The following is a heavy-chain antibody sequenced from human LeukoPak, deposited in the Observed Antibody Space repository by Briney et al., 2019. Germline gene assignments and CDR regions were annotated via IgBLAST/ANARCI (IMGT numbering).Heavy chain of an antibody. V-gene: IGHV4-59*01. J-gene: IGHJ5*02. CDR3: ARLGGCYSCGLGIRFDL. Sequence: KPSETPSLTWSISGASISSNRSGWARQPPGKGLEWIGYIYYSGSTNYNPSLKSRVTISVDTSKNQFSLKLRSVTAADTAVYYCARLGGCYSCGLGIRFDLWGEGTLVTVSS. D-gene: IGHD2-2*02. CDR2: IYYSGST. CDR1: GASISSNR.